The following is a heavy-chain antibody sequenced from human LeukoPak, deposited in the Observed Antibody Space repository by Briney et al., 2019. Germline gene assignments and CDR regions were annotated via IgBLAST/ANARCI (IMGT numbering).Heavy chain of an antibody. CDR1: EFTFSSYS. V-gene: IGHV3-48*01. D-gene: IGHD1-1*01. CDR3: ARDLNWAFDF. Sequence: PGGSLRLSCAASEFTFSSYSMNWVRQAPGKGLEWISYISGGGGNIHYADSVEGRFTISRDNAKNSVYLQMNSLRAEDSAVYYCARDLNWAFDFWGQGILVTVSS. CDR2: ISGGGGNI. J-gene: IGHJ4*02.